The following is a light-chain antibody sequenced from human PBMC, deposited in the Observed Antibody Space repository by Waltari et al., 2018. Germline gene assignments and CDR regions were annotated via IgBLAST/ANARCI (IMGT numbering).Light chain of an antibody. Sequence: QSALTQPASVSGSPGQSIPISFTGTSSDFCGYDFVAWYHQHPVKPPKLVIYRVNKPPSGLSNRFSGSKSRHTASLIISGLQAEDEGDYYCYSYTTSGTRVFGTGTKVTVL. CDR3: YSYTTSGTRV. CDR1: SSDFCGYDF. V-gene: IGLV2-14*03. J-gene: IGLJ1*01. CDR2: RVN.